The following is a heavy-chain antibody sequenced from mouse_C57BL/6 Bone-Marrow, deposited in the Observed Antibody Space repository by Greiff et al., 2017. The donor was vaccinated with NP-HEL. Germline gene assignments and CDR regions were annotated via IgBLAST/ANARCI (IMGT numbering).Heavy chain of an antibody. CDR2: INPNYGTT. D-gene: IGHD2-4*01. V-gene: IGHV1-39*01. J-gene: IGHJ3*01. CDR3: ARSRGLRSWLAY. Sequence: VQLQQSGPELVKPGASVKISCKASGYSFTDYNMNWVKQSNGKSLEWIGVINPNYGTTSYNQKFKGKSTLTVDQSSSTAYMQLNSLTSEYYAVYYCARSRGLRSWLAYWGQGTLVTVSA. CDR1: GYSFTDYN.